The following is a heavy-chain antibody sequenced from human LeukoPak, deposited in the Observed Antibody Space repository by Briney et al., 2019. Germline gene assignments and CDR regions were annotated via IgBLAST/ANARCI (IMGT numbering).Heavy chain of an antibody. Sequence: SETLSLTCTVSGGSISSYYWSWIRQPPGKGLEWIGYIYYSGSTNYNPSLKSRVTISVDTSKNQFSLKLSSVTAADTAVYYCARTWYYYDSSGHQRPDNWFDPWGQGTLVTVSS. J-gene: IGHJ5*02. D-gene: IGHD3-22*01. V-gene: IGHV4-59*01. CDR3: ARTWYYYDSSGHQRPDNWFDP. CDR2: IYYSGST. CDR1: GGSISSYY.